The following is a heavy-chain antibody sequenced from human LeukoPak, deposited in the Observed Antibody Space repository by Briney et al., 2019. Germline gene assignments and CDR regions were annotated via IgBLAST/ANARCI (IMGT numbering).Heavy chain of an antibody. D-gene: IGHD6-19*01. Sequence: PGGSLRLSCVASGFTFSSYGMHWVHQAPGKGLEWVAVISYAGSHKYFADSVKGRFTVSRDNSKNTLYLQMNSLRAEDTAVYYCAKRYSSGWYYLDYWGQGTLVTVSS. J-gene: IGHJ4*02. CDR1: GFTFSSYG. V-gene: IGHV3-30*18. CDR2: ISYAGSHK. CDR3: AKRYSSGWYYLDY.